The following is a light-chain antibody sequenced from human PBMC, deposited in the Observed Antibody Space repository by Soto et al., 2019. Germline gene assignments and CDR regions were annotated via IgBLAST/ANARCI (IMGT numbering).Light chain of an antibody. V-gene: IGKV1-39*01. J-gene: IGKJ5*01. CDR2: AAS. Sequence: DIQMTQSPSSLSASVEDRVTITCRASQSISSYLNWYQQKPGKAPKLLIYAASSLQSGIPSRFSGSGSGTDFTLTISSLQPEDFATYYCQQSYSTPTFGQRTRLEI. CDR1: QSISSY. CDR3: QQSYSTPT.